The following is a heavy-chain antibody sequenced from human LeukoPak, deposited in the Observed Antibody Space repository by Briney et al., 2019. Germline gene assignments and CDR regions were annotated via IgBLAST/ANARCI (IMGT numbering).Heavy chain of an antibody. J-gene: IGHJ4*02. D-gene: IGHD3-22*01. CDR3: AKTDK. CDR2: ISWNSGSI. Sequence: GGSLRLSCAASGFTFDDYAMHWVRQAPGKGLEWVSGISWNSGSIGYADSVKGRFTISRDNSKNTLYLQMNSLRAEDTAVYYCAKTDKWGQGTLVTVSS. CDR1: GFTFDDYA. V-gene: IGHV3-9*01.